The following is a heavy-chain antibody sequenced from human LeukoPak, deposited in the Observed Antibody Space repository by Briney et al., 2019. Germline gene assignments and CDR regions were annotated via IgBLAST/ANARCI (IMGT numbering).Heavy chain of an antibody. J-gene: IGHJ6*03. D-gene: IGHD2-15*01. CDR2: IYYSGST. Sequence: SETLSLTCTVSGGSISIYYWSWIRQPPGKGLEWIGYIYYSGSTNYNPSLKSRVTISVDTSKNQFSLKLSSATAADTAVYYCARHRPLGYCSGGSCYDLYYMDVWGKGTTVTVSS. CDR1: GGSISIYY. CDR3: ARHRPLGYCSGGSCYDLYYMDV. V-gene: IGHV4-59*08.